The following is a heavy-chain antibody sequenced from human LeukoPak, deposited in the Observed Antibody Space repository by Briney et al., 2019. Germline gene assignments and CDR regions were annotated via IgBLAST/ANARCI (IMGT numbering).Heavy chain of an antibody. Sequence: PSQTPSLTCTVSGGSISSGSYYWSWIRQPAGKGLEWIGRIYTSGSTNYNPSLKSRVTISVDTSKNQFSLKLSSVTAADTAVYYCARDSRYGDYWYFDLWGRGTLVTVSS. CDR2: IYTSGST. CDR3: ARDSRYGDYWYFDL. D-gene: IGHD4-17*01. J-gene: IGHJ2*01. CDR1: GGSISSGSYY. V-gene: IGHV4-61*02.